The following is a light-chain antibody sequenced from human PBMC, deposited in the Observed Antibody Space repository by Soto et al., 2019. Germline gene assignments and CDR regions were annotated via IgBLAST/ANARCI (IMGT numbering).Light chain of an antibody. J-gene: IGKJ2*01. Sequence: QMTQSPSSLSASVGDRVTITCRASQRITTYLNWYQQKPGNAPKLLITTAGTLQRGVPSRFSGSGSGTDFTLTITSLQREDFATYFCQQTYSTPYTFGQGTKLEVK. CDR1: QRITTY. V-gene: IGKV1-39*01. CDR3: QQTYSTPYT. CDR2: TAG.